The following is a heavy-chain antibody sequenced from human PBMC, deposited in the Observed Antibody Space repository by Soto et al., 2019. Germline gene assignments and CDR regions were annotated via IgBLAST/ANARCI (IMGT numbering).Heavy chain of an antibody. D-gene: IGHD3-16*02. Sequence: QVQLVESGGGVVQPGRSLRLSCAGSGFSLSSYTMHWVRQAPGKGLEWVALISFDSSSEHYADSVRGRFSISRDNSKNTLYLQMDSLRPDDTALYYCARDRLRLGELSLIGYFDSWGQGTLVTVSS. CDR3: ARDRLRLGELSLIGYFDS. J-gene: IGHJ4*02. CDR1: GFSLSSYT. CDR2: ISFDSSSE. V-gene: IGHV3-30-3*01.